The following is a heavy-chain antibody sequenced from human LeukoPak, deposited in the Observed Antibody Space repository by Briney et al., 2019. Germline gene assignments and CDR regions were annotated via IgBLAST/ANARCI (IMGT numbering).Heavy chain of an antibody. D-gene: IGHD4-17*01. CDR1: GYTFTGFY. V-gene: IGHV1-2*02. Sequence: GASVKVSCKASGYTFTGFYIHWVRQAPGQGLEWMGWFSPKNGGTNYAQKFEGRVTMTRDTSISTAYMDLSRLTSDDTAVYYCARDLARGDGDYVLYHWGQGTPVTVSS. J-gene: IGHJ5*02. CDR3: ARDLARGDGDYVLYH. CDR2: FSPKNGGT.